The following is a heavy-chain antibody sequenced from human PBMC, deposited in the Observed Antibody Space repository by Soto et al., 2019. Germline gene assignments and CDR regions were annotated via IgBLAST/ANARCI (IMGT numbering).Heavy chain of an antibody. Sequence: PSETLSLTCTVSGGSISSYYWSWIRQPPGKGLEWIGYIYYSGSTNYNPSLKSRVTISVDTSKNQFSLKLSSLTAADTAVYYCARVGYSYGANWFDPWGQGTLVTVSS. D-gene: IGHD5-18*01. V-gene: IGHV4-59*01. CDR2: IYYSGST. J-gene: IGHJ5*02. CDR1: GGSISSYY. CDR3: ARVGYSYGANWFDP.